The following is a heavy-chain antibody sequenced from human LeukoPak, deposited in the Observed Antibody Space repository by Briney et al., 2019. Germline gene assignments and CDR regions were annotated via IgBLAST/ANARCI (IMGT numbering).Heavy chain of an antibody. V-gene: IGHV1-69*05. CDR1: GGTFSSYA. Sequence: ASVKVSCKASGGTFSSYAISWVRQAPGQGLEWMGGIIPIFGTANYAQKLQGRVTMTTDTSTSTAYMELRSLRSDDTAVYYCARDLRYNWINFDYWGQGTLVTVSS. D-gene: IGHD1-1*01. CDR3: ARDLRYNWINFDY. J-gene: IGHJ4*02. CDR2: IIPIFGTA.